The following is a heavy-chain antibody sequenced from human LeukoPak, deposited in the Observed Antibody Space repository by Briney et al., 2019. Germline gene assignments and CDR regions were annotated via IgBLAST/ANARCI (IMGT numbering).Heavy chain of an antibody. CDR3: VKDPYSSGWYGGNAFDL. CDR1: GFTFSSYA. V-gene: IGHV3-23*01. J-gene: IGHJ3*01. Sequence: GRSLRLSCAASGFTFSSYAMSWVRQAPGKRLEWVSAISSSGDSAYYADPVKGRFTISRDNSKKTLYLQMNSLRVEDTAVYHCVKDPYSSGWYGGNAFDLWGQGTMVTVSS. CDR2: ISSSGDSA. D-gene: IGHD6-19*01.